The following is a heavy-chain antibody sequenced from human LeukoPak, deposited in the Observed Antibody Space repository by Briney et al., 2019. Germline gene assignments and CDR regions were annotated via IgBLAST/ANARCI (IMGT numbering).Heavy chain of an antibody. CDR2: ISYEGSNR. CDR1: GFTFSSYG. V-gene: IGHV3-30*03. Sequence: RGSLRLSCAASGFTFSSYGMHWVRQAPSKGREWGAVISYEGSNRYYADSVKGRFTISRDNSKNTLYLQMRSLRDEDTAVYYCARAYRTVVRPFGYWGQGTLVTVSS. D-gene: IGHD4-23*01. CDR3: ARAYRTVVRPFGY. J-gene: IGHJ4*02.